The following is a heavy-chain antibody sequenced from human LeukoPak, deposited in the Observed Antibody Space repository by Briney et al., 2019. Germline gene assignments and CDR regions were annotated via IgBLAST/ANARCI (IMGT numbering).Heavy chain of an antibody. CDR3: AKRIIEARENGDSNWLDP. D-gene: IGHD4-17*01. J-gene: IGHJ5*01. CDR2: ISYGGST. V-gene: IGHV4-59*08. Sequence: SETLSLTCTVSGDSITNSYWNWIRQPPGRGLEWIGRISYGGSTNYNPSLKSRVIISRDTSKNQFSLELTSVTAADTAIYYCAKRIIEARENGDSNWLDPWGQGTLVTVSS. CDR1: GDSITNSY.